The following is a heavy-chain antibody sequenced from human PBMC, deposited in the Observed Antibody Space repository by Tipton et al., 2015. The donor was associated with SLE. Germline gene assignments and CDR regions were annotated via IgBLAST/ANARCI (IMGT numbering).Heavy chain of an antibody. CDR2: IYSGGST. J-gene: IGHJ4*02. CDR3: ARDTYSYGCDY. D-gene: IGHD5-18*01. CDR1: GFTVSNNY. Sequence: GSLRLSCAASGFTVSNNYMNWVRQAPGKGLEWVSVIYSGGSTYYADSVKGRFTISRDNSKNTLYLQMNSLRAEDTAVYYCARDTYSYGCDYWGQGTLVTVSS. V-gene: IGHV3-53*01.